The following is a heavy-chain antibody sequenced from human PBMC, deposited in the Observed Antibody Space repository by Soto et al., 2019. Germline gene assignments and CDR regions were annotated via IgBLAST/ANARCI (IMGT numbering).Heavy chain of an antibody. Sequence: SETLSLTCAVYGGSFSGYYWSWIRQPPGKGLEWIGEINHSGSTNYNPSLKSRVTISVDTSKNQFSLKLSSVTAADTAVYYCAKYYDILTGYYNRYNWFDPWGQGTLVTVSS. V-gene: IGHV4-34*01. CDR3: AKYYDILTGYYNRYNWFDP. CDR1: GGSFSGYY. CDR2: INHSGST. J-gene: IGHJ5*02. D-gene: IGHD3-9*01.